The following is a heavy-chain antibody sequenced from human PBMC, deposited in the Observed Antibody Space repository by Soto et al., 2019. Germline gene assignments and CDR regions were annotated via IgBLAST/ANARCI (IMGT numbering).Heavy chain of an antibody. CDR2: IYHSGST. V-gene: IGHV4-4*02. Sequence: SETLSLTCAVSGGSISSSNWWSWVRQPPGKGLEWIGEIYHSGSTNYNPSLKSRVTISVDKSKNQFSLKLSSLTAADTAVYYCARVPYDFWSGYDYWGQGTLVTVSS. CDR3: ARVPYDFWSGYDY. D-gene: IGHD3-3*01. J-gene: IGHJ4*02. CDR1: GGSISSSNW.